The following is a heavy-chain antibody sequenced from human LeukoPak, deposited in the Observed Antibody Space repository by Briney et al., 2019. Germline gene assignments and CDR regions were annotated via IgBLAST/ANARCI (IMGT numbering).Heavy chain of an antibody. Sequence: SQTLSLTCTVSGGSISSGGYYWSWIRQPPGKGLEWIGYIYHSGSTYYNPSLKSRVTISVDTSKNQFSLKLSSVTAADTAVYYCARAKMILVPSDAFDIWGQGTMVTVSS. D-gene: IGHD2-8*02. V-gene: IGHV4-30-2*01. CDR3: ARAKMILVPSDAFDI. CDR2: IYHSGST. J-gene: IGHJ3*02. CDR1: GGSISSGGYY.